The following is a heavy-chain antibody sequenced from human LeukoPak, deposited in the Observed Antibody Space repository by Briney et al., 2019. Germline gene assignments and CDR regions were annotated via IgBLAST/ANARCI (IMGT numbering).Heavy chain of an antibody. CDR3: ARGYGDLYFDY. D-gene: IGHD4-17*01. J-gene: IGHJ4*02. CDR2: ISSSATTI. CDR1: GFTFSTYE. Sequence: GGSLRLSCAASGFTFSTYEMNWVRQAPGKGLEGVSLISSSATTIYYADSVKGRFTISRDNAKNSLYLQVSSLRAEDTAVYYCARGYGDLYFDYWGQGTLVTVSS. V-gene: IGHV3-48*03.